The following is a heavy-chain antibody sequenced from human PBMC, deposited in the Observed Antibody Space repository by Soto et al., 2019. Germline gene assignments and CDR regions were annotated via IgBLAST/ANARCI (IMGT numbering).Heavy chain of an antibody. CDR2: INAGNGNT. Sequence: QVQLVQSGAEVKKPGASVKVSCKASGYTFTSYAMHWVRQAPGQRLEWMGWINAGNGNTKYSQKFQGRVTITRDTSASTAYMELSSLRSEDTAVYYCAGSLGGGSSSRYYYYGMDVWGQGTTVTVSS. D-gene: IGHD6-6*01. J-gene: IGHJ6*02. CDR1: GYTFTSYA. V-gene: IGHV1-3*01. CDR3: AGSLGGGSSSRYYYYGMDV.